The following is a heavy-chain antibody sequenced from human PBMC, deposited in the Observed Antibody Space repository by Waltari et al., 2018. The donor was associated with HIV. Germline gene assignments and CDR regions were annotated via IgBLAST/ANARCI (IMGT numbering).Heavy chain of an antibody. Sequence: QVQLVESGGGLVKTGGSLDLPCAASGSTFRYYYFSWIRQAPGKGLEWVSYISSSGSTIYYADSVKGRFTISRDNAKNSLYLQMNSLRAEDTAVYYCARARLIHWTGPFDYWGQGTLVTVSS. V-gene: IGHV3-11*01. J-gene: IGHJ4*02. CDR1: GSTFRYYY. CDR3: ARARLIHWTGPFDY. D-gene: IGHD3-16*01. CDR2: ISSSGSTI.